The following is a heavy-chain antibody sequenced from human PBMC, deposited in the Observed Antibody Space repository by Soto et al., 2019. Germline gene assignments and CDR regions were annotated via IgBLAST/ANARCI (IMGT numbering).Heavy chain of an antibody. J-gene: IGHJ5*02. Sequence: EVQLLESGGGLVQPGGSLRLSCAASGFTFSSYAMSWVRQAPGKGLEWVSAISGSGGSTYYADSVKGRFTISRDNSKNTLYLQMNSLRAEDTAVYYCAKSLVAATTVDVWFDPWGQGTLVTVSS. CDR2: ISGSGGST. V-gene: IGHV3-23*01. D-gene: IGHD2-15*01. CDR3: AKSLVAATTVDVWFDP. CDR1: GFTFSSYA.